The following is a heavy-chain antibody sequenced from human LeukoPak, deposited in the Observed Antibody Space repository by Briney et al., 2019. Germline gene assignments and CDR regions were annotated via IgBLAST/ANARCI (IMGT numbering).Heavy chain of an antibody. CDR2: ISGSGGST. D-gene: IGHD3-22*01. CDR3: AKGKEIVVAAIDY. V-gene: IGHV3-23*01. Sequence: GGSLRLSCAASGFTFSSYAMSWVRQAPGKGLEWVSTISGSGGSTYYADSVKGRFTISRDNSKNTLYLQMNSLGAEDTAVYYCAKGKEIVVAAIDYWGQGTLVTVSS. CDR1: GFTFSSYA. J-gene: IGHJ4*02.